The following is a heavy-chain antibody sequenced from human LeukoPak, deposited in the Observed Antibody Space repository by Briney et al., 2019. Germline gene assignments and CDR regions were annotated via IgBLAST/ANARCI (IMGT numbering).Heavy chain of an antibody. CDR2: IRNKANSYTT. CDR3: AKGSATPY. V-gene: IGHV3-72*01. CDR1: GFTFSDHY. D-gene: IGHD1-26*01. Sequence: GGSLRLSCAASGFTFSDHYMDWVRQAPGKGLEWVGRIRNKANSYTTEYAASVKGRFTISRDDSKNSLYLQMNSLKCEDTAVYYCAKGSATPYWGQGTLVTVST. J-gene: IGHJ4*02.